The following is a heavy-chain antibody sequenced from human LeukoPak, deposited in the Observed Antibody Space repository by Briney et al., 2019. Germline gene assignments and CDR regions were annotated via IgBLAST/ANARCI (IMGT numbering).Heavy chain of an antibody. CDR3: ARGDGAHYFDY. V-gene: IGHV4-30-2*01. D-gene: IGHD4-17*01. Sequence: SQTLSLTCAVSGGSINSGGYSWSWIRQPPGKGLEWIGYIYHSGSTYYNPSLKSRVTISVDRSKNQFSLKLSSVTAADTAVYYCARGDGAHYFDYWGQGTLVTVSS. CDR2: IYHSGST. CDR1: GGSINSGGYS. J-gene: IGHJ4*02.